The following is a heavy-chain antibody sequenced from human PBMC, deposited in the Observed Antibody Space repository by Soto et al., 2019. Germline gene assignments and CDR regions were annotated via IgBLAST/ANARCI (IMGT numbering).Heavy chain of an antibody. CDR1: GYTFTSYA. Sequence: QVPLVQSGAEVKKPGASVKVSCKASGYTFTSYAMHWVRQAPGQRLEWMGWINAGNGNTKYSQKFQGRVTITRDTSASTAYMELSSLRSEDTAVYYCARSPSRYGSGSYFRDWGQGTLVTVSS. V-gene: IGHV1-3*01. CDR3: ARSPSRYGSGSYFRD. D-gene: IGHD3-10*01. CDR2: INAGNGNT. J-gene: IGHJ4*02.